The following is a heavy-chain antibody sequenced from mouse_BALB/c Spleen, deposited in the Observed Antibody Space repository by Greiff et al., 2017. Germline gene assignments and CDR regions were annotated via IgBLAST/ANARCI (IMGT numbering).Heavy chain of an antibody. D-gene: IGHD1-1*02. J-gene: IGHJ4*01. CDR2: INPTNGGT. CDR3: TRLYGYDAMDY. CDR1: GYTFTSYY. Sequence: VQLQESGAELVKPGASVKLSCKASGYTFTSYYMYWVKQRPGQGLEWIGEINPTNGGTNFNEKFKSKATLTVDKSSSTAYMQLSSLTSEDSAVYYCTRLYGYDAMDYWGQGTSVTVSS. V-gene: IGHV1S81*02.